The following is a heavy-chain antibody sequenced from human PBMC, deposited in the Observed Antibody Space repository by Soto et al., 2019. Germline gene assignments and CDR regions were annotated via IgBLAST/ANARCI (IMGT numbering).Heavy chain of an antibody. Sequence: EVQLLESGGGLVQPGGSLRLSCAASGFTFSSYAMSWVRQAPGKGLEWVSAISGSGGSTYYADSVKGRYTISRDNSKNTLYLQMNSLRAEDTAVYYCAKQEGSGWYYFDYWGQGTLVTVSS. J-gene: IGHJ4*02. V-gene: IGHV3-23*01. CDR3: AKQEGSGWYYFDY. D-gene: IGHD6-19*01. CDR2: ISGSGGST. CDR1: GFTFSSYA.